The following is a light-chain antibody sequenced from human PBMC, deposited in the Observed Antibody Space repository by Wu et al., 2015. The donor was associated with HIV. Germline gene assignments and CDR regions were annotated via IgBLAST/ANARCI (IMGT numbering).Light chain of an antibody. CDR1: QGISKS. Sequence: DIQMTQSPSSLSASVGDRVTITCRASQGISKSLAWYQQKPGKAPKLLLYAASRLESGVPSRFSGSGSGTDYTLTISSLQLEDFATYYCQQYYSTPWTFGQGTKVEIK. J-gene: IGKJ1*01. V-gene: IGKV1-NL1*01. CDR3: QQYYSTPWT. CDR2: AAS.